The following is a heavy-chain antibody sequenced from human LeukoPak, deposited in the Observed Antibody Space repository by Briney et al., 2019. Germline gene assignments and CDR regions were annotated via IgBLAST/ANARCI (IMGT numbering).Heavy chain of an antibody. J-gene: IGHJ4*02. CDR2: ISGSGGST. D-gene: IGHD3-16*01. V-gene: IGHV3-23*01. CDR1: GFTFSSYA. CDR3: AKDTLIWGSSLFDY. Sequence: PGGSLRLSCAASGFTFSSYAMSWVRQAPGKGLEWVSAISGSGGSTYYADSVKGRFTISRDSSKNTLYLQMNSLRAEDTAVYYCAKDTLIWGSSLFDYWGQGTLVTVSS.